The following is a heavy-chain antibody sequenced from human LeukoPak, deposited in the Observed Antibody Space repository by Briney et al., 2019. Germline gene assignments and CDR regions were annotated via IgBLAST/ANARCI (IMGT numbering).Heavy chain of an antibody. J-gene: IGHJ3*02. V-gene: IGHV3-33*08. CDR1: GFTFSSYA. CDR3: ARDCGGHIVVVYAFDI. Sequence: QTGGSLRLSCAASGFTFSSYAMSWVRQAPGKGLEWVAVIWYDGSNKYYADSVKGRFTISRDNSKNTLYLQMTSLRAEGTAVYYCARDCGGHIVVVYAFDIWGQGTMVTVSS. D-gene: IGHD2-21*01. CDR2: IWYDGSNK.